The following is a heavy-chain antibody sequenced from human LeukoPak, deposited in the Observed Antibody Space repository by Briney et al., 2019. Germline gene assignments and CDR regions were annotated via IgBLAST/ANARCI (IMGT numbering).Heavy chain of an antibody. J-gene: IGHJ4*02. CDR1: GFTFSSYS. Sequence: GGSLRLSCAASGFTFSSYSMNGVRQAPGKGLEWVSYISSSSSTTYYADSVKGRFTISRDNAKNSLYLQMNSLRDEDTAVYYSARDTAGGVYSSTWYLTDYWGQGTLVTVSS. V-gene: IGHV3-48*02. CDR2: ISSSSSTT. D-gene: IGHD6-13*01. CDR3: ARDTAGGVYSSTWYLTDY.